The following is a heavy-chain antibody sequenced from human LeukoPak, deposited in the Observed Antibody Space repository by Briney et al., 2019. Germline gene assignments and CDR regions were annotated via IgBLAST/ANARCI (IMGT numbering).Heavy chain of an antibody. J-gene: IGHJ4*02. Sequence: PGGSLRLSCAASGFSFSSYWMHWVRQVPGKGLEWVANIKQDGSEKYYVDSVKGRFTISRDNAKNSLYLQMNSLRAEDTAVYYCARPASSGYWSYYFDYWGQGTLVTVSS. D-gene: IGHD5-12*01. CDR1: GFSFSSYW. V-gene: IGHV3-7*01. CDR3: ARPASSGYWSYYFDY. CDR2: IKQDGSEK.